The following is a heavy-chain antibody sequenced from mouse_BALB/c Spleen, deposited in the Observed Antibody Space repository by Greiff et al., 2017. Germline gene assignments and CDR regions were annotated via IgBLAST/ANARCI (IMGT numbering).Heavy chain of an antibody. CDR2: ISSGSSTI. CDR1: GFTFSSFG. J-gene: IGHJ1*01. D-gene: IGHD1-1*01. V-gene: IGHV5-17*02. Sequence: DVHLVESGGGLVQPGGSRKLSCAASGFTFSSFGMHWVRQAPEKGLEWVAYISSGSSTIYYADTVKGRFTISRDNPKNTLFLQMTSLRSEDTAMYYCARSGYYGSYWYFDVWGAGTTVTVSS. CDR3: ARSGYYGSYWYFDV.